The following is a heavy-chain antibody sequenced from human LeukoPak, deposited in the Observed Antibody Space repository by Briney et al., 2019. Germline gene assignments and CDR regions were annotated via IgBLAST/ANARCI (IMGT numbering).Heavy chain of an antibody. V-gene: IGHV1-8*03. CDR1: GYTLTTYD. Sequence: PGASVKVSCKASGYTLTTYDIHWLRQAPGQGLEWMGWMNPNTGNRAYAPKLHARVTITRDTTISTAYMELSSLRSDDTAVYYCARGRGSPYGDYGPVDYWGQGTLVTVSS. D-gene: IGHD4-17*01. J-gene: IGHJ4*02. CDR2: MNPNTGNR. CDR3: ARGRGSPYGDYGPVDY.